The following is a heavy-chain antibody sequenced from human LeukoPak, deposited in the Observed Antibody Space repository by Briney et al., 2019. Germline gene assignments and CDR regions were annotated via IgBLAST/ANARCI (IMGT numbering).Heavy chain of an antibody. J-gene: IGHJ5*02. CDR3: AREIEEPSGNWFDP. CDR1: GGTFSSYA. CDR2: IIPILGIA. D-gene: IGHD1-14*01. Sequence: VASVKVSCKASGGTFSSYAISWVRQAPGQGLEGMGRIIPILGIANYAQKFQGRVMITADKSTSTAYMELSSLRSEATAVYYCAREIEEPSGNWFDPWGQGTLVIVSS. V-gene: IGHV1-69*04.